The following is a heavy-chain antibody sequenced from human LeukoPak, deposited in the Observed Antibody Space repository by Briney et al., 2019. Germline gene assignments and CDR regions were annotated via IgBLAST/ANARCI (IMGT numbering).Heavy chain of an antibody. CDR2: IYYSGST. Sequence: SQTLSLTCTVSGGSISSGGYYWSWIRQHPGRGLEWIGYIYYSGSTYYNPSLKSRVTISVDTSKNQFSLKLSSVTAADTAVYYCAREPSVTTDDWGQGTLVTVSS. CDR1: GGSISSGGYY. V-gene: IGHV4-31*03. CDR3: AREPSVTTDD. J-gene: IGHJ4*02. D-gene: IGHD4-17*01.